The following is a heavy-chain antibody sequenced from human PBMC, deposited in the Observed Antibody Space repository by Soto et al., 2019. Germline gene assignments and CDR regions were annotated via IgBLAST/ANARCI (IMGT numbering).Heavy chain of an antibody. CDR2: ISGSGGST. D-gene: IGHD1-26*01. CDR3: ARQELLHWSFDL. V-gene: IGHV3-23*01. J-gene: IGHJ2*01. CDR1: GFTFSSYA. Sequence: EVQLLESGGGLVQPGGSLRLSCAASGFTFSSYAMSWVRQAPGKGLEWVSAISGSGGSTYYADSVKGRFTISRDNSKNPLYLQMTSLRAEDTAVDYCARQELLHWSFDLWGRGTLVTVSS.